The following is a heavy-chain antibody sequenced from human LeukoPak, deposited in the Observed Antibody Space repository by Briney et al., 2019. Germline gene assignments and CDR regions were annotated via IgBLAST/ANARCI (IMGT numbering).Heavy chain of an antibody. CDR1: GFTFSSYA. J-gene: IGHJ6*02. V-gene: IGHV3-30-3*01. CDR3: ARGPIQLWIHNAMDV. D-gene: IGHD5-18*01. CDR2: ISYDGSNK. Sequence: GRSLRLSCAASGFTFSSYAMHWVRQAPGKGLEWVAVISYDGSNKYYADSVKGRFTISRDNSKNTLYLQMNSLKSEDTALYYCARGPIQLWIHNAMDVWGQGATVTVSS.